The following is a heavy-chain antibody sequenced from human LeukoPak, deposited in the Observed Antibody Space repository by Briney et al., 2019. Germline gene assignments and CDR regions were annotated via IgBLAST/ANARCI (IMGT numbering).Heavy chain of an antibody. CDR3: ARAGPGTSSGLGGYPPDYYYYMDV. D-gene: IGHD3-22*01. Sequence: SETLSLPCTVSGGSISSYYWSWIRQPPGEGLEWIGYIYYSGSANYIPSLKSRVTISVDTSKNQFSLKLSSVTAADTAVYYCARAGPGTSSGLGGYPPDYYYYMDVWGKGTTVTVSS. V-gene: IGHV4-59*01. J-gene: IGHJ6*03. CDR1: GGSISSYY. CDR2: IYYSGSA.